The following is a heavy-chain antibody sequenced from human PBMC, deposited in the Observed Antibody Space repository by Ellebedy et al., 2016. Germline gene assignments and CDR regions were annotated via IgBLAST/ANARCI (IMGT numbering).Heavy chain of an antibody. CDR2: IWYDGSNK. Sequence: GESLKISXAASGFTFSSYGMHWVRQAPGKGLEWVAVIWYDGSNKYYADSVKGRFTISRDNSKNTLYLQMNSLRAEDTAVYYCATRSEGHQAKGLAFDIWGQGTMVTVSS. V-gene: IGHV3-33*01. CDR1: GFTFSSYG. CDR3: ATRSEGHQAKGLAFDI. D-gene: IGHD2-2*01. J-gene: IGHJ3*02.